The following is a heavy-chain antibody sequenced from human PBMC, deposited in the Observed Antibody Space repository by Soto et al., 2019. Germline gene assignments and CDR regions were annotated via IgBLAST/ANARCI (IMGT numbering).Heavy chain of an antibody. CDR3: ARYRPGSQHHFDY. CDR2: INTDGSGT. Sequence: EVQLVESGGGLAQPGGSLRLSCAASGFTFSSDWMHWVRQAPGKGLVWVSRINTDGSGTSYADSVKGRLTISRDNAKNPLYLQIKSLRAEDTAVDYCARYRPGSQHHFDYWGQGNMVTVSS. J-gene: IGHJ4*02. CDR1: GFTFSSDW. V-gene: IGHV3-74*01. D-gene: IGHD3-10*01.